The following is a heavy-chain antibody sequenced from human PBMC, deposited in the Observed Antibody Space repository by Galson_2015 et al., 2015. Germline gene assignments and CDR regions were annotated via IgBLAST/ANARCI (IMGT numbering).Heavy chain of an antibody. V-gene: IGHV3-33*08. Sequence: SLRLSCAASGFTFSSYGMHWVRQAPGKGLEWVAVIWYDGSNKYYADSVKSRFTISRDNSKNTLYLQMNSLRAEDTAVYYCARDSSERLVVPAASIHFDIWGQGTMVTVSS. D-gene: IGHD2-2*01. CDR2: IWYDGSNK. CDR1: GFTFSSYG. J-gene: IGHJ3*02. CDR3: ARDSSERLVVPAASIHFDI.